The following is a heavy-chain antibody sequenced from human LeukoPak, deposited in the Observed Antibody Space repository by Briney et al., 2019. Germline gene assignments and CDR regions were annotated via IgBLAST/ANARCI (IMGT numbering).Heavy chain of an antibody. CDR3: SRDEVVGATSDC. Sequence: GGSLRLSCAASGFTFSTYAMSWVRQAPGKGLEWVSTISGSGGNTYYADSVKGRFTISRDNSKNTLDLQRSSLRAEEAAVYYWSRDEVVGATSDCWGQGTLVTVSS. J-gene: IGHJ4*02. V-gene: IGHV3-23*01. CDR2: ISGSGGNT. CDR1: GFTFSTYA. D-gene: IGHD1-26*01.